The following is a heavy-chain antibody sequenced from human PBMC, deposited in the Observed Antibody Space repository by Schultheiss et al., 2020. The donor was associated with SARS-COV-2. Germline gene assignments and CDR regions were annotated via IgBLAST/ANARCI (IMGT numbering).Heavy chain of an antibody. J-gene: IGHJ4*02. D-gene: IGHD3-22*01. CDR1: GGSISSGDYY. CDR3: ARGLVDYYYDSSGYYFDY. Sequence: SETLSLTCTVSGGSISSGDYYWSWIRQPPGKGLEWIGYIYYSGSTYYNPSLKSRVTISVDTSKNQFSLKLSSVTAADTAVYYCARGLVDYYYDSSGYYFDYWGQGTLVTVSS. V-gene: IGHV4-30-4*01. CDR2: IYYSGST.